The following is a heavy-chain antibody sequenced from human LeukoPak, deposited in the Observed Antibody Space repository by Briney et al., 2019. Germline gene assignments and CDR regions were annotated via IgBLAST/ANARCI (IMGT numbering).Heavy chain of an antibody. J-gene: IGHJ4*02. Sequence: GGSLRLSCAGSGFSFDNYAMNWVRQAPGKGLEWVSVIYGSSRTYYADSVKGRFTISRDNSKNTVYLQMDSLRAEDTAVYYCARDRADGYNYGDYFDNWGQGTLVTVSS. CDR2: IYGSSRT. V-gene: IGHV3-66*01. D-gene: IGHD5-18*01. CDR3: ARDRADGYNYGDYFDN. CDR1: GFSFDNYA.